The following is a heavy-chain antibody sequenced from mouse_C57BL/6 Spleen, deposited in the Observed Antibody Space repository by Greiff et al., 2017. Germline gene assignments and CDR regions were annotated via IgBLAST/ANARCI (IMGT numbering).Heavy chain of an antibody. CDR2: IHPNSGST. Sequence: QVQLKQPGAELVKPGASVKLSCKASGYTFTSYWMHWVKQRPGQGLEWIGMIHPNSGSTNYNEKFTSKATLTVDKSSSTAYMQLSSLTSEDSAVFYCARGYYGSSFPYAMDYWGQGTSVTVAS. CDR3: ARGYYGSSFPYAMDY. D-gene: IGHD1-1*01. J-gene: IGHJ4*01. CDR1: GYTFTSYW. V-gene: IGHV1-64*01.